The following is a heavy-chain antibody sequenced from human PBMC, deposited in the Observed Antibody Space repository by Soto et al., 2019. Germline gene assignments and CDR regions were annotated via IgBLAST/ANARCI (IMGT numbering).Heavy chain of an antibody. CDR2: ISWDGGST. V-gene: IGHV3-43*01. CDR3: AKDHNGREGGFDY. D-gene: IGHD1-1*01. Sequence: EVQLVESGGVVVQPGGSLRLSCAASGFTFDDYTMHWVRQAPGKGLEWVSLISWDGGSTYYADSVKGRFTISRDNSKNSLYLQMNSLRTEDTALYYCAKDHNGREGGFDYWGQGTLVTVSS. J-gene: IGHJ4*02. CDR1: GFTFDDYT.